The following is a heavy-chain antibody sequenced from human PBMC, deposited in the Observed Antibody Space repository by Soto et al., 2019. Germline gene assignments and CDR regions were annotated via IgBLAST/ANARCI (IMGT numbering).Heavy chain of an antibody. D-gene: IGHD2-2*01. CDR3: ARGIVVVPAAYWDYYYYGMDV. Sequence: ASVKVSCKASGDTFTSYYMHWVRQAPGQGLEWMGVINPSFGSTSYAQKFQGRVTITADESTSTAYMELSSLRSEDTAVYYCARGIVVVPAAYWDYYYYGMDVWGQGTTVTVSS. V-gene: IGHV1-46*01. CDR2: INPSFGST. J-gene: IGHJ6*02. CDR1: GDTFTSYY.